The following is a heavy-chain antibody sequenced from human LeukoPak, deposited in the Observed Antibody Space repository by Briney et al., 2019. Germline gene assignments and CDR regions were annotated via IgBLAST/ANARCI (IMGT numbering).Heavy chain of an antibody. Sequence: PSETLSLTCTVSGGSISSHYWSWIRQPPGKGLEWIGEINHSGSTNYNPSLKSRVTISVDTSKNQFSLKLSSVTAADTAVYYCARALGYCSSTSCYSNWFDPWGQGTLVTVSS. D-gene: IGHD2-2*01. CDR3: ARALGYCSSTSCYSNWFDP. CDR1: GGSISSHY. CDR2: INHSGST. J-gene: IGHJ5*02. V-gene: IGHV4-34*01.